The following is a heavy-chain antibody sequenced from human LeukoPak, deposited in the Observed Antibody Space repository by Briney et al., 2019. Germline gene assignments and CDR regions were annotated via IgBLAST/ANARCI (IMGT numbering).Heavy chain of an antibody. D-gene: IGHD3-3*01. CDR2: MNPNSGNT. Sequence: GASVKVSCKASGYTFTSYDINWVRQATGQGLEWMGWMNPNSGNTGYAQKFQGRVTMTRNTSISTAYMELSSLRSEDTAVFFFKQKAAYDLNWFDPWGQGTLVTVSS. CDR1: GYTFTSYD. V-gene: IGHV1-8*01. J-gene: IGHJ5*02. CDR3: KQKAAYDLNWFDP.